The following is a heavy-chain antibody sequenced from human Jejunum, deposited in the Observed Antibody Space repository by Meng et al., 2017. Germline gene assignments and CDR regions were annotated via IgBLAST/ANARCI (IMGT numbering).Heavy chain of an antibody. CDR2: ISGSGGNT. V-gene: IGHV3-23*01. CDR1: GFPFSSYS. D-gene: IGHD1-1*01. CDR3: AARNEGFDC. J-gene: IGHJ4*02. Sequence: GGSLRLSCAASGFPFSSYSMSWVRQAPGKGLEGVSAISGSGGNTYYADSVKGRFTISRDNSRNTLYLQMSSLRAEDTALYYCAARNEGFDCWGQGTLVTVSS.